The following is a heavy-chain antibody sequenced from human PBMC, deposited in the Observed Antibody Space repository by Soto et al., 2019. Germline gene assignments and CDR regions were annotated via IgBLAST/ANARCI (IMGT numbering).Heavy chain of an antibody. D-gene: IGHD3-10*01. V-gene: IGHV3-30-3*01. CDR1: GFTFSSYA. CDR3: PTAVWDTMVRGVTEADAFDI. Sequence: QVQLVESGGGVVQPGRSLRLSCAASGFTFSSYAMHWVRQAPGKGLEWVAVISYDGSNKYYADSVKGRFTISRDNSKNTLYLQMNSLRAEDTAVYYCPTAVWDTMVRGVTEADAFDIWGQGTMVTVSS. CDR2: ISYDGSNK. J-gene: IGHJ3*02.